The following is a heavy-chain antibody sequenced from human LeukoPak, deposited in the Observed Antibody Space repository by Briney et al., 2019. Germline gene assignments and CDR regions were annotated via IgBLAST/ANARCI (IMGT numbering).Heavy chain of an antibody. CDR1: GFTFSSYE. J-gene: IGHJ4*02. D-gene: IGHD6-19*01. V-gene: IGHV3-48*03. CDR3: ARGPYSSGWYWVDY. CDR2: ISSSGSTI. Sequence: GGSLRLSCAASGFTFSSYEMNWVRQAPGKGLEWVSYISSSGSTIYYADSVKGRFTISRDNAKNSLYLQMNSLRAEDTAVYYCARGPYSSGWYWVDYWGQGTLATVSS.